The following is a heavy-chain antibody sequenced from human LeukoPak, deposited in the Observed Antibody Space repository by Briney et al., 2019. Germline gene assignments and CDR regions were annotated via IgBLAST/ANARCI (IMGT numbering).Heavy chain of an antibody. CDR3: ARGGYFDY. V-gene: IGHV4-59*01. Sequence: ASETLSLTCTVSGGSISSYYWSWIRQPPGKGLEWIGYIYYSGSTNYNPSLKSRVTISVDTSKNQFSLKLSSVTAADTAVYYCARGGYFDYWGQGTLVTVSS. CDR1: GGSISSYY. CDR2: IYYSGST. J-gene: IGHJ4*02.